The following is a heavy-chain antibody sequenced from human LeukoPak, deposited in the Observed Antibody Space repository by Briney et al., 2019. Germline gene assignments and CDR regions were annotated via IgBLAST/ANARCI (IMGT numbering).Heavy chain of an antibody. J-gene: IGHJ4*02. V-gene: IGHV3-23*01. CDR2: ISGSGGST. Sequence: GGTLRLSCAASGFTFSSYGMSWVRQAPGKGLEWVSAISGSGGSTYYADSVKGRFTISRDNSKNTLYLQMNSLRAEDTAVYYCAKSFGPVIAAAGTGADWGQGTLVTVSS. CDR1: GFTFSSYG. D-gene: IGHD6-13*01. CDR3: AKSFGPVIAAAGTGAD.